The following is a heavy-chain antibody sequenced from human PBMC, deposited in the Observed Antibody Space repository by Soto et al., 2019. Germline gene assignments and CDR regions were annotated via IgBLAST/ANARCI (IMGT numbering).Heavy chain of an antibody. V-gene: IGHV1-2*02. J-gene: IGHJ4*02. Sequence: ASVKVSCKASGYTFTGYYMHWVRQAPGQGLEWMGWINPNSGGTNYAQKFQGRVTMTRDTSISTAYMELSRLRSDDTAVYYCASAKSYYDSSGYSSPDYWGQGTLVTVSS. D-gene: IGHD3-22*01. CDR3: ASAKSYYDSSGYSSPDY. CDR2: INPNSGGT. CDR1: GYTFTGYY.